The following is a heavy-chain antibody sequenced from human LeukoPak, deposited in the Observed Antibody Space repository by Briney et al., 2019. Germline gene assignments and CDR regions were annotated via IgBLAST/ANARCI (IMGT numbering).Heavy chain of an antibody. V-gene: IGHV1-69*13. Sequence: ASVKVSCKASGGTFSSYAISWVRQAPGQGLEWMGGIIPIFGTANYAQKFQGKVTITADESTSTAYMELSSLRSEDTAVYYCARSTTVVTEYFQHWGQGTLVTVSS. CDR3: ARSTTVVTEYFQH. J-gene: IGHJ1*01. CDR2: IIPIFGTA. CDR1: GGTFSSYA. D-gene: IGHD4-23*01.